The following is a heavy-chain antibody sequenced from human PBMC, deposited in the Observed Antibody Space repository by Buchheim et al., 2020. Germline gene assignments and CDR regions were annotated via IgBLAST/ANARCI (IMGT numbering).Heavy chain of an antibody. CDR3: VKDSSEPTHFDY. Sequence: EVQLVESGGGLVQPGGSLRLSCTTSGFTISSHTMNWVRQAPGKGLEWVATTDRDGSIHYRDSVKGRLTISRDNAKNSLYPQMNALRAEDSAVYYCVKDSSEPTHFDYWGQGTL. J-gene: IGHJ4*02. V-gene: IGHV3-48*03. CDR1: GFTISSHT. CDR2: TDRDGSI. D-gene: IGHD1-14*01.